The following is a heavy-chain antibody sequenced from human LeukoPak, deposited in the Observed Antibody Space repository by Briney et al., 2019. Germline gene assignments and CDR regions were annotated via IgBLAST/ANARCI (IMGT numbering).Heavy chain of an antibody. CDR3: ARPPPRGSYFNY. J-gene: IGHJ4*02. CDR2: INSDGSST. V-gene: IGHV3-74*01. D-gene: IGHD1-26*01. Sequence: GGSLRLSCAASGLIFDDYTMHWVRQAPGKGLVWVSRINSDGSSTSYADSVKGRFTISRDNAKNSLYLQMNSLRAEDTAVCYCARPPPRGSYFNYWGQGTLVTVSS. CDR1: GLIFDDYT.